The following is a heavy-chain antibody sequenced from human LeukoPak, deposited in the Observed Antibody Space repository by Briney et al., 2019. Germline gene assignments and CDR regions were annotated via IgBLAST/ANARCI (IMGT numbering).Heavy chain of an antibody. V-gene: IGHV4-34*01. CDR2: TNHSGST. D-gene: IGHD6-13*01. J-gene: IGHJ4*02. Sequence: ASETLSLTCAVYGGSFSGYYWSWIRQPPGKGLEWIGETNHSGSTNYNPSLKSRVTISVDTSKNQFSLNLSSVTAADTAVYYCARVVGSTYYFDYWGQGTLVTVSS. CDR1: GGSFSGYY. CDR3: ARVVGSTYYFDY.